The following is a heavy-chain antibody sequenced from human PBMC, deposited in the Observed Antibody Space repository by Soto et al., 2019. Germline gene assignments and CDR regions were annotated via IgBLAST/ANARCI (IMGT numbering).Heavy chain of an antibody. CDR3: ARAWGFYFDF. CDR1: GFSISSYY. D-gene: IGHD1-26*01. CDR2: IYYSGST. Sequence: SETLSLTCTVSGFSISSYYWSWIRQPPGKGLEWIGYIYYSGSTNYNPSLKSRVTISVDTSKNQFSLKLSSVTAADTAVYYCARAWGFYFDFWARGILVTVSS. V-gene: IGHV4-59*01. J-gene: IGHJ4*02.